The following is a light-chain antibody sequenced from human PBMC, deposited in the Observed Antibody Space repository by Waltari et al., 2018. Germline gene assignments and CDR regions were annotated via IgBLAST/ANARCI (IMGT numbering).Light chain of an antibody. V-gene: IGLV3-1*01. Sequence: SYELTQPPSVSVSPGQTASITCSGDKLGDKYACWYQQKPGQSPVLVIYQDFKRPSGIPGRFSGSNSGNTATLTIRGTQAMDEADYYCQAWDSSTASVVFGGGTKVTVL. CDR2: QDF. CDR1: KLGDKY. J-gene: IGLJ2*01. CDR3: QAWDSSTASVV.